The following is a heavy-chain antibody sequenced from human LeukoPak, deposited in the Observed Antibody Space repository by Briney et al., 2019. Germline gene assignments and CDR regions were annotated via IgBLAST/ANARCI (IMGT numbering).Heavy chain of an antibody. CDR3: ARDGTGIVYYYAMDV. Sequence: GGSLRLSCAASGFTFSSYRMNWVRQAPGKGLEWVSSISSSSSYIYYADSVKGRFTISRDNTKNSLYLQMHSLRAEDTAVYYCARDGTGIVYYYAMDVWGQGTTVNVSS. CDR1: GFTFSSYR. J-gene: IGHJ6*02. CDR2: ISSSSSYI. D-gene: IGHD3/OR15-3a*01. V-gene: IGHV3-21*01.